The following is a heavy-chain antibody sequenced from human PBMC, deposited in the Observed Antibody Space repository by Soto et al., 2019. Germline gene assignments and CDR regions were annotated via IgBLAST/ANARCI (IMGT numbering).Heavy chain of an antibody. CDR2: ISTSGNV. CDR1: GGSLTKYY. V-gene: IGHV4-4*07. CDR3: ARDNNDFWSLYPLAFDY. Sequence: QVQLQESGPGLVKPSETLSLTCTVSGGSLTKYYWSWIRQPAGKGLEWIGRISTSGNVVSKASLRSRLTMSVDTAKNPFSLRLTSVTAADTAVYYCARDNNDFWSLYPLAFDYWGQGALVTVSS. J-gene: IGHJ4*02. D-gene: IGHD3-3*01.